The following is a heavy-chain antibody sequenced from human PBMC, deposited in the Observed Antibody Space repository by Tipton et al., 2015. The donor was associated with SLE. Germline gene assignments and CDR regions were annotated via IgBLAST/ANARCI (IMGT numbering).Heavy chain of an antibody. CDR3: AGDHDSGSYRFDY. V-gene: IGHV4-4*08. CDR2: IYPSGTT. J-gene: IGHJ4*02. D-gene: IGHD3-10*01. Sequence: LRLSCSVSGVSISTYYWSWIRQPPGKGLEWMGYIYPSGTTPYHPSLKSRLTISVDTSRNQFSMKLTSVTAADTALYYCAGDHDSGSYRFDYWGQGILVTVSS. CDR1: GVSISTYY.